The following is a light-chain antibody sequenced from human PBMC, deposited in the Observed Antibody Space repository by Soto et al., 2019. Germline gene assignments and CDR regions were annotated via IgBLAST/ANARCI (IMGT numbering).Light chain of an antibody. V-gene: IGKV1-27*01. CDR3: QKYKSAPST. CDR2: AAS. CDR1: QGIRNY. Sequence: DIQMTQSPSSLSASVGDRVAITCRASQGIRNYLAWYQQKPGKVPKLLIYAASTLQSGVPSRFSGSGSGTDFTLTISSLQPEDVATYYCQKYKSAPSTFGPGTKVDIK. J-gene: IGKJ3*01.